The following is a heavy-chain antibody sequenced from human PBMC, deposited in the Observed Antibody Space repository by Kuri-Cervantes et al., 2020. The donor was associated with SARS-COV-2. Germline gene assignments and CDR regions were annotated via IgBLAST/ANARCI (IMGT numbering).Heavy chain of an antibody. CDR1: GFTFSSYG. D-gene: IGHD2-15*01. CDR3: ARDPGGDLLLQYYYGMDV. J-gene: IGHJ6*02. Sequence: GGSLRPSFAASGFTFSSYGMHWVRQAPGKGLEWVAVIWYDGSNKYYADSVKGRFTISRDNSKNTLYLQMNSLRAEDTAVYYCARDPGGDLLLQYYYGMDVWGQGTTVTVSS. CDR2: IWYDGSNK. V-gene: IGHV3-33*01.